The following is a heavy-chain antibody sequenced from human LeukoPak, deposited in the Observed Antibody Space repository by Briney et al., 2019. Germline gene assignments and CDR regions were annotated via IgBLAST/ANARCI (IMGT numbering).Heavy chain of an antibody. Sequence: SVKVSCKASGYTFTGYYMHWVRQAPGQGLEWMGGIIPIFGTANYAQKFQGRVTITTDESTSTAYMELSSLRSEDTAVYYCARDNTLVVDPWGQGTLVTVSS. D-gene: IGHD3-22*01. V-gene: IGHV1-69*05. J-gene: IGHJ5*02. CDR2: IIPIFGTA. CDR3: ARDNTLVVDP. CDR1: GYTFTGYY.